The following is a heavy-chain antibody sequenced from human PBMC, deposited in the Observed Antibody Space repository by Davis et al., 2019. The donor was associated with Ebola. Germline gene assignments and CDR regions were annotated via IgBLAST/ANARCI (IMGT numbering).Heavy chain of an antibody. CDR1: GGSISSGDYY. Sequence: MPSETLSLTCTVSGGSISSGDYYWNWIRQPPGKGLEWIGYISYSGNTYYNPSLKSRVTISVDTSKNQFSLKLSSVTAADTAVYYCARGGAYYYDSSGSRNDYWGQGTLVTVSS. D-gene: IGHD3-22*01. J-gene: IGHJ4*02. CDR2: ISYSGNT. V-gene: IGHV4-30-4*01. CDR3: ARGGAYYYDSSGSRNDY.